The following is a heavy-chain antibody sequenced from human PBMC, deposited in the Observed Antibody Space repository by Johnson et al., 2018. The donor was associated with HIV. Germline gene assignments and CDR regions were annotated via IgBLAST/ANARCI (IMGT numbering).Heavy chain of an antibody. D-gene: IGHD6-19*01. CDR3: ARARAKVVAGLDAFDI. V-gene: IGHV3-48*01. CDR2: ISTSGSTI. CDR1: GFTFSSYW. J-gene: IGHJ3*02. Sequence: EMQLVESGGGLVQPGGSLRLSCAASGFTFSSYWMSWVRQAPGKGLEWVADISTSGSTIYYADSVKGRFTISRDNSKNTLYLQMGSLRVEDMATYYCARARAKVVAGLDAFDIWVQGTMVTVSS.